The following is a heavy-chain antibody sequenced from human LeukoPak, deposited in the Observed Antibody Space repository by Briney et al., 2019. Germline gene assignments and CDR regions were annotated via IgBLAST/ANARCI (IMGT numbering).Heavy chain of an antibody. CDR2: IYYSGST. D-gene: IGHD3-10*02. J-gene: IGHJ4*02. Sequence: SETLSLTCAVSGGSISSYYWSWIRQPPGKGLEWIGYIYYSGSTNYNPSLKSRVTISVDTSKNQFSLKLSSVTAADTAVYYCARLSLFGYYFDYWGQGTLVTVSS. CDR3: ARLSLFGYYFDY. CDR1: GGSISSYY. V-gene: IGHV4-59*08.